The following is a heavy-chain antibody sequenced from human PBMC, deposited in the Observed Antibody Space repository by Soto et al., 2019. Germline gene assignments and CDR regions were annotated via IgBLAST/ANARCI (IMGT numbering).Heavy chain of an antibody. CDR1: GFTFSSYG. CDR3: ARDSNYYDSSGVFAY. V-gene: IGHV3-33*01. CDR2: IWYDGSNK. J-gene: IGHJ4*02. Sequence: SLRLSCAASGFTFSSYGMHWVRQAPGKGLEWVAVIWYDGSNKYYADSVKGRFTISRDNSKNTLYLQMNSLRAEDTAVYYCARDSNYYDSSGVFAYWGQGTLVTVSS. D-gene: IGHD3-22*01.